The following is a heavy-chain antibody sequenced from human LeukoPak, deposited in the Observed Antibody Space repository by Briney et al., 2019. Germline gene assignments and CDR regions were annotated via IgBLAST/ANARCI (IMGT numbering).Heavy chain of an antibody. CDR2: IYYSGST. CDR3: ARNFQSREFDY. J-gene: IGHJ4*02. V-gene: IGHV4-30-4*08. CDR1: GGSISSGDYY. Sequence: PSQTLSLTCIVSGGSISSGDYYWSWIRQPPGKGLEWIGYIYYSGSTYYNPSLKSRVTISVDTSKNQFSLKLSSETAADTAVYYCARNFQSREFDYWGQGTLITVSS.